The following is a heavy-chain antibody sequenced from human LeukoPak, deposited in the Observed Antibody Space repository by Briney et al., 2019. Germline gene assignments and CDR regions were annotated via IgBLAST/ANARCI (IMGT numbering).Heavy chain of an antibody. J-gene: IGHJ4*02. V-gene: IGHV3-23*01. D-gene: IGHD7-27*01. CDR3: AGRDPNWGFGFDY. Sequence: PGGSLRLSCAASGFTFSSYAMHWVRQAPGKGLEWVSAISGSGGSTYYADSVKGRFTISRDNSKNTLYLQMNSLRAEDTAVYYCAGRDPNWGFGFDYWGQGTLVTVSS. CDR2: ISGSGGST. CDR1: GFTFSSYA.